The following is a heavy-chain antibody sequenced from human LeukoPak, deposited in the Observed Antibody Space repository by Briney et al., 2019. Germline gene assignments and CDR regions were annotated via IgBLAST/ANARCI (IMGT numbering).Heavy chain of an antibody. V-gene: IGHV1-18*01. CDR1: GYTFTNYG. CDR2: ISAYSGNT. CDR3: ARAPDVYDFWSGPFDY. Sequence: ASVKVSCKASGYTFTNYGISWVRQAPGQGLEWMGWISAYSGNTNYAQNLQGRVTMTTDTSTSTAYMELRSLRSDDTAVYYCARAPDVYDFWSGPFDYWGRGTLVTVSS. D-gene: IGHD3-3*01. J-gene: IGHJ4*02.